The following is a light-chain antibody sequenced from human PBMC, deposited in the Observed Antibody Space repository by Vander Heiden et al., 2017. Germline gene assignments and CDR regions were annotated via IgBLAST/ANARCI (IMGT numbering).Light chain of an antibody. Sequence: HSALTQPPSASGSPGQSVTISCTGTSSDVGDYNYVSWYQQHPGKALNLMIYDVKQPPSGVPDRFSGSKSGNSASLTVAGLEDEDEADYYCSAYAGSNYYVFGSGTKLTVL. V-gene: IGLV2-8*01. J-gene: IGLJ1*01. CDR3: SAYAGSNYYV. CDR2: DVK. CDR1: SSDVGDYNY.